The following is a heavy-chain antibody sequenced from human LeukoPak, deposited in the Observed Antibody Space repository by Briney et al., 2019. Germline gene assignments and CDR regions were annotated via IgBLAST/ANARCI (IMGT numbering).Heavy chain of an antibody. CDR2: IWYDGSNK. CDR3: ARERSLTMVRDAFDI. Sequence: GGSLRLSCAASGFTFSSYGMHWVRQAPGKGLEWVAAIWYDGSNKYYADSVKGRFTISRDNSKNTLYLQMNSLRAEDTAVYYCARERSLTMVRDAFDIWGQGTMVTVSS. D-gene: IGHD3-10*01. CDR1: GFTFSSYG. V-gene: IGHV3-33*08. J-gene: IGHJ3*02.